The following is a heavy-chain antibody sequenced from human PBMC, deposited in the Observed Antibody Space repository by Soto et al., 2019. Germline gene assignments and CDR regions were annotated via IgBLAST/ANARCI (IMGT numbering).Heavy chain of an antibody. D-gene: IGHD3-22*01. J-gene: IGHJ4*02. V-gene: IGHV2-5*01. CDR3: AHSDRYYYDSSGYLPQYYFAY. CDR2: IYWNDDK. Sequence: ESGPTLVNPTQTLTLTCTFSGFSLSTSGVGVGWIRQPPGKALEWLALIYWNDDKRYSPSLKSRLTITKDTSKNQVVLTMTNMDPVDTATYYCAHSDRYYYDSSGYLPQYYFAYWGQGTLVTVSS. CDR1: GFSLSTSGVG.